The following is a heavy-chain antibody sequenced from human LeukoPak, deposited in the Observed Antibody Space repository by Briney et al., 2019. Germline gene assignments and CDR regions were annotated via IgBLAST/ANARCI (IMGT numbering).Heavy chain of an antibody. Sequence: GGSLRLSCAASGFTFSSSAMHWVRQALGKGLERVAVISFDGSKKYYADSLKGRFTISRDNSKNTLYLQMNSLSAEDTAVYSCARAPGADGALDYWGQGTLVTVFS. V-gene: IGHV3-30-3*01. CDR1: GFTFSSSA. J-gene: IGHJ4*02. CDR3: ARAPGADGALDY. D-gene: IGHD3-10*01. CDR2: ISFDGSKK.